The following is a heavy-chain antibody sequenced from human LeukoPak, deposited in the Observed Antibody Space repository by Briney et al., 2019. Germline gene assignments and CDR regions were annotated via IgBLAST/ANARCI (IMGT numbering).Heavy chain of an antibody. Sequence: GGSLRLSCAATGFTFSTYAMSWVRQAPGKGLEWVSAASGSGGSTYYADSVKGRFTISRDNSKNTLYLQMNSLRAEDTAVYYCAKDLGSVVTPPSLDYWGQGTLVTVSS. V-gene: IGHV3-23*01. CDR3: AKDLGSVVTPPSLDY. CDR2: ASGSGGST. J-gene: IGHJ4*02. CDR1: GFTFSTYA. D-gene: IGHD4-23*01.